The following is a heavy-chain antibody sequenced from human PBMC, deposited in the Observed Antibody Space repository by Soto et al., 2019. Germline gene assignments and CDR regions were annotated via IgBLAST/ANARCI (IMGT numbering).Heavy chain of an antibody. CDR3: TRDRVLPDY. CDR1: GFTFGDYA. D-gene: IGHD6-13*01. J-gene: IGHJ4*02. V-gene: IGHV3-49*05. CDR2: IRSKAAGGTT. Sequence: EVQLVESGGDLVKPGRSLRLSCTASGFTFGDYAVTWFRQATGQDLEWVSFIRSKAAGGTTEYAASVKGRFTISRDDSKSIAYLQMDSLKTEDTSMYYCTRDRVLPDYLGQGTLVTVSS.